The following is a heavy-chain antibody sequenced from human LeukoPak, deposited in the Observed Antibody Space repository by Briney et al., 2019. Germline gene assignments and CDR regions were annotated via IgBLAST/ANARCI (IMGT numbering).Heavy chain of an antibody. CDR2: INPNSGGT. V-gene: IGHV1-2*02. CDR3: ARYGSGSYKSNYYYYMDV. Sequence: ASVKVSCKASGYTFTGYYMHWVRQAPGQGLEWMGWINPNSGGTNYAQKFQGRVTMTRDTSISTAYTELSRLRSDDTAVYYCARYGSGSYKSNYYYYMDVWGKGTTVTVSS. D-gene: IGHD3-10*01. CDR1: GYTFTGYY. J-gene: IGHJ6*03.